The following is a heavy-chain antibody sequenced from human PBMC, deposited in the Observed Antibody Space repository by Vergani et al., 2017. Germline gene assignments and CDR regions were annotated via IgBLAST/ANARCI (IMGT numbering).Heavy chain of an antibody. V-gene: IGHV3-21*01. Sequence: EVQLVESGGGLVKPGGSLRLSCAASGFTFSSYSMNWVRQAPGKGLEWVSSISSSSSYIYYADSVKGRFTISRDNSKNTLYLQMNSQRAEDTAVYYCAKDRLWFGEPSPIQHWGQGTLVTVSS. CDR1: GFTFSSYS. D-gene: IGHD3-10*01. CDR2: ISSSSSYI. CDR3: AKDRLWFGEPSPIQH. J-gene: IGHJ1*01.